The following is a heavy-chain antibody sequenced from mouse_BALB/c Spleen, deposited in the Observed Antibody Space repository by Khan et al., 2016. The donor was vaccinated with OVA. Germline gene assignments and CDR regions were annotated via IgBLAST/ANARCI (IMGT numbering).Heavy chain of an antibody. D-gene: IGHD2-2*01. CDR3: ARYGSRYNYDMDY. V-gene: IGHV3-2*02. CDR1: GYSITSDYA. CDR2: ISYSGST. Sequence: EVQLQESGPGLVKPSQSLSLTCPVTGYSITSDYAWNWIRQFPGNKLEWMGYISYSGSTNYNPALKSRISITRDTSKNQFFLQLNSVTTEDTATYYAARYGSRYNYDMDYWGQGTSVTVSS. J-gene: IGHJ4*01.